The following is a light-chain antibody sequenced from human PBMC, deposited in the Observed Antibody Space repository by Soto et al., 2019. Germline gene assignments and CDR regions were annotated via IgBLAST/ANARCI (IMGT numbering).Light chain of an antibody. CDR3: QKYNSAGT. V-gene: IGKV1-27*01. J-gene: IGKJ1*01. CDR2: AAS. Sequence: DIQMTQSPSSLSASVGDRVTITCRASQGISNYLAWYQQKPGKVPKLLIYAASTLQSGVPSRFSGSGSGTDFTLTISSLQPEDVATYYCQKYNSAGTSGHGTKVEIK. CDR1: QGISNY.